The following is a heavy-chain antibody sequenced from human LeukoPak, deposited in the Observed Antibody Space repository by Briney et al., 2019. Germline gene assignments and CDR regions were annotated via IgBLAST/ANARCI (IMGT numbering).Heavy chain of an antibody. Sequence: SETLSLTCTVSGDSISSGGYYWSWIRQHPGKGLEWIGYIYYSGSTYYNPSLKSRVTISVDTSKNQFSLKLSSVTAADTAVYYCARDKPHGSGSYIDYWGQGTLVTVSS. CDR3: ARDKPHGSGSYIDY. D-gene: IGHD3-10*01. V-gene: IGHV4-31*03. CDR2: IYYSGST. CDR1: GDSISSGGYY. J-gene: IGHJ4*02.